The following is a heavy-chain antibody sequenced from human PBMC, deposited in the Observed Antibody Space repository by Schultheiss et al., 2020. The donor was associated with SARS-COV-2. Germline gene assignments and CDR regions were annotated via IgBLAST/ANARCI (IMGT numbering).Heavy chain of an antibody. J-gene: IGHJ6*02. Sequence: GGSLRLSCAASGFTFSNYGMHWVRQAPGKGLEWVAVISYDGSNKYYADSVKGRFTISRDNAKNSLYLQMNSLRAEDTALYYCAKDSVSGGYYYYGMDVWGQGTTVTISS. CDR3: AKDSVSGGYYYYGMDV. V-gene: IGHV3-30*18. CDR2: ISYDGSNK. CDR1: GFTFSNYG. D-gene: IGHD2-15*01.